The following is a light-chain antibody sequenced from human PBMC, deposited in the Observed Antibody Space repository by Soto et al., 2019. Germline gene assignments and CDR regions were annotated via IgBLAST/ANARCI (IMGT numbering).Light chain of an antibody. Sequence: EIVLTQSPGTLSLSPGERASLSCRARQSVSSSYLAWYQQKPGQAPRLLISATSSRATGIPDRFSGSGAGTDFTLTISRLEPEDFAVYYCQQYDSSPPTFGQGTKVDIK. CDR2: ATS. CDR1: QSVSSSY. CDR3: QQYDSSPPT. J-gene: IGKJ1*01. V-gene: IGKV3-20*01.